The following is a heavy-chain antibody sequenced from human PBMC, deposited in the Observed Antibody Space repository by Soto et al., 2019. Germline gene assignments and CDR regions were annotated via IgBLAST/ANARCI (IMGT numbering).Heavy chain of an antibody. Sequence: ASVKVSCKASGYTFTSYGISWVRQAPGQGLEWMGWISAYNGNTNYAQKFQGRVTMTTDTSTSTAYMELRSLRSDDTAVYYCARDYSGYDQRGFTALFNWFDPWGQGTLVTVSS. CDR3: ARDYSGYDQRGFTALFNWFDP. D-gene: IGHD5-12*01. J-gene: IGHJ5*02. V-gene: IGHV1-18*01. CDR1: GYTFTSYG. CDR2: ISAYNGNT.